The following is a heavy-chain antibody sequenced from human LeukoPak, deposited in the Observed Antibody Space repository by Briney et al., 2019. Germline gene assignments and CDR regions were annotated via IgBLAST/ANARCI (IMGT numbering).Heavy chain of an antibody. Sequence: ASVKVSCKASGYTFTSSYMHWVRQAPGQGLEWMGIINPSGGSTSYAQKFQGRVTMTRDMSTSTVYMELSSLRSEDTAVYYCARQPPFYCSSTSCYKSDYYYYYMDVWGKGTTVTVSS. V-gene: IGHV1-46*01. CDR2: INPSGGST. CDR3: ARQPPFYCSSTSCYKSDYYYYYMDV. CDR1: GYTFTSSY. J-gene: IGHJ6*03. D-gene: IGHD2-2*02.